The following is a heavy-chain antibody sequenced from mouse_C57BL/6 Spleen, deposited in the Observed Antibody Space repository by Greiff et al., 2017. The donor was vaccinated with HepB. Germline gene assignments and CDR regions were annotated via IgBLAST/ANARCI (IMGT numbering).Heavy chain of an antibody. CDR3: ARGRDYDMDYAMDY. CDR2: IWTGGGT. D-gene: IGHD2-4*01. CDR1: GFSLTSYA. J-gene: IGHJ4*01. Sequence: VQLQESGPGLVAPSQSLSITCTVSGFSLTSYAISWVRQPPGKGLEWLGVIWTGGGTNYNSAYKSRLSISKDNSKSQVFLKMNSLQTDDTARYYCARGRDYDMDYAMDYWGQGASVSVSS. V-gene: IGHV2-9-1*01.